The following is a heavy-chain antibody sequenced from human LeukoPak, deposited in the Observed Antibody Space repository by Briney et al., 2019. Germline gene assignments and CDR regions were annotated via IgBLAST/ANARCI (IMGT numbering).Heavy chain of an antibody. Sequence: KPSETLSLTCTVSGGSISSSSYYWGWIRQPPGKGLEWIGSIYYSGSTYYNPSLKSRVTISVDTSKNQFSLKLSSVTAADTAVYYCARDADSGYDLDVSAFDIWGQGTMVTVSS. CDR2: IYYSGST. D-gene: IGHD5-12*01. CDR1: GGSISSSSYY. J-gene: IGHJ3*02. V-gene: IGHV4-39*07. CDR3: ARDADSGYDLDVSAFDI.